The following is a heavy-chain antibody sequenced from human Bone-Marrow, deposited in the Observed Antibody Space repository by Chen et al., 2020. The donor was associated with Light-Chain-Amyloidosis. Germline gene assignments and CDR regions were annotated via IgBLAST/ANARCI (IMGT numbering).Heavy chain of an antibody. CDR2: INSDGSST. D-gene: IGHD5-18*01. CDR3: ARAGRREYSFGGLVRY. CDR1: GFTVSSYW. V-gene: IGHV3-74*01. J-gene: IGHJ4*02. Sequence: EVQLVESGGGLVQPGGSLRLYCAASGFTVSSYWMHWVRQAPGKGLVWVSRINSDGSSTSYADSVKVRFTISRDNANNTPYLQMNSLRAEDTAVYYCARAGRREYSFGGLVRYWGQGTLVTVSS.